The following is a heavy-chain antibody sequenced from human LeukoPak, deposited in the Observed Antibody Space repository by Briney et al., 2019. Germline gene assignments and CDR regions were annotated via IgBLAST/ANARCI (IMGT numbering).Heavy chain of an antibody. D-gene: IGHD3-9*01. Sequence: ASVKVSCKASGYTFTGYCMHWVRQAPGQGLEWMGWINPNSGGTNYAQKFQGRVTMTRDTSISTAYMELSRLRSDDTAVYYCARGVPATYYDILTGYYQFDPWGQGTLVTVSS. CDR2: INPNSGGT. J-gene: IGHJ5*02. V-gene: IGHV1-2*02. CDR3: ARGVPATYYDILTGYYQFDP. CDR1: GYTFTGYC.